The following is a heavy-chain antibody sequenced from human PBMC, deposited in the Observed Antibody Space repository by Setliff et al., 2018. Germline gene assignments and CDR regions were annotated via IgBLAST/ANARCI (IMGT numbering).Heavy chain of an antibody. CDR1: GFTFRSYA. CDR3: AKDRDVLRFLEWSWGPRNLNYYYYYMDV. D-gene: IGHD3-3*01. Sequence: GGSLRLSCAASGFTFRSYAMHWVRQAPGKGLECVAVISYDGSNKYYADSVKGRFTISRDNSKNTLYLQMNSLRAEDTAVYYCAKDRDVLRFLEWSWGPRNLNYYYYYMDVWGKGTTVTVS. J-gene: IGHJ6*03. CDR2: ISYDGSNK. V-gene: IGHV3-30*04.